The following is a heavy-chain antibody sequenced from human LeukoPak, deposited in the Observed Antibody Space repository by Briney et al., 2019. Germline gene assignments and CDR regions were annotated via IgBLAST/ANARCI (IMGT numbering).Heavy chain of an antibody. CDR2: VYYTGST. CDR3: ARGRRDGSYYFDY. V-gene: IGHV4-59*01. J-gene: IGHJ4*02. CDR1: DGSINSYF. Sequence: PSETLSLTCTVSDGSINSYFWSWIRQSPGKGLEWIGYVYYTGSTNYNPSLKSHFTISMDTSKNQFSLKLSSATVADTAVYYCARGRRDGSYYFDYWGQGTLVTVSS.